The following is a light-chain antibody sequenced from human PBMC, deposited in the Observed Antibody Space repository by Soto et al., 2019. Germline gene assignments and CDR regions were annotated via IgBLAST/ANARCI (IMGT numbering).Light chain of an antibody. CDR2: DVS. CDR3: SSYTTRSTVV. Sequence: QSARAQPASVSGSPGQSITISCTGTSSDVGGYNCVSWYQQHPGKAPKLMICDVSSRPSGVSDRFSGSKSGNTASLTISGLQAEDEADYYCSSYTTRSTVVFGGGTKVTVL. V-gene: IGLV2-14*01. CDR1: SSDVGGYNC. J-gene: IGLJ3*02.